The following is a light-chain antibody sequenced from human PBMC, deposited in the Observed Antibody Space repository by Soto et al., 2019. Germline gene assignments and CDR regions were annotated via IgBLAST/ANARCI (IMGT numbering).Light chain of an antibody. Sequence: VLTQSPGTLSLTPGESATLSCRASQTVSISYLTWYQQKPGQAPRLLIFGASKRATGIPDRFSGSGSGRDFTLTISGLEPEDFAVYYCQQHGSSPLISFGQGTRLEI. CDR1: QTVSISY. CDR3: QQHGSSPLIS. V-gene: IGKV3-20*01. J-gene: IGKJ5*01. CDR2: GAS.